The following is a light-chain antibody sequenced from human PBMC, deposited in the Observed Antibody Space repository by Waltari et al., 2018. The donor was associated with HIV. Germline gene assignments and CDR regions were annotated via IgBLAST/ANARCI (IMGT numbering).Light chain of an antibody. Sequence: QSLLPQPPSASGTPGQRVTIPCSGSYSTIGSNTVHWHQQLPGSAPRALIYNNDQRPSGVPDRFSGSKSGTSASLAISGLQSEDQGDYYCASWDDKLDGWVFGGGTRLTVL. J-gene: IGLJ3*02. V-gene: IGLV1-44*01. CDR3: ASWDDKLDGWV. CDR2: NND. CDR1: YSTIGSNT.